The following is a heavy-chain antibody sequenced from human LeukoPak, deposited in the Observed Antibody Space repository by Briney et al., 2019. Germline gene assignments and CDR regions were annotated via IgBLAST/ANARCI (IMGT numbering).Heavy chain of an antibody. V-gene: IGHV1-18*01. D-gene: IGHD6-6*01. CDR3: VRDRYSSSSGESGY. CDR1: GYTFTSYG. Sequence: ASVKVSCKASGYTFTSYGISWVRQAPGQGLEWMGWISAYNGNTNYAQKLQGRVTMTTDTSTSTAYMELRSLRSDDTAVYYCVRDRYSSSSGESGYWGQGTLVTVSS. J-gene: IGHJ4*02. CDR2: ISAYNGNT.